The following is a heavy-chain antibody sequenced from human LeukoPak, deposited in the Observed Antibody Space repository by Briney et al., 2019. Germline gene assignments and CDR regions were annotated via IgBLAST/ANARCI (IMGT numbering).Heavy chain of an antibody. CDR1: GFSVRGNN. Sequence: PGGSLRLSCAASGFSVRGNNMTWVRQAPGKGLEWVAVIWYDGSNKYYADSVKGRFTISRDNSKNTLYLQMNSLRAEDTAVYYCARAFGSYSYYFDYWGQGTLVTVSS. D-gene: IGHD1-26*01. J-gene: IGHJ4*02. CDR2: IWYDGSNK. CDR3: ARAFGSYSYYFDY. V-gene: IGHV3-33*08.